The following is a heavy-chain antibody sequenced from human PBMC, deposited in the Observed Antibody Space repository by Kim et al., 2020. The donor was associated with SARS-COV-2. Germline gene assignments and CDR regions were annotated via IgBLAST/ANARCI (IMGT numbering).Heavy chain of an antibody. J-gene: IGHJ4*02. CDR1: GGTFSSYA. Sequence: SVKVSCKASGGTFSSYAISWVRQAPGQGLEWMGGMIPIFGTANYAQKFQGRVTLTADESTSTAYMELSSLRSEDTAVYYCASGRVMITFGGVTHFDYWGQGTLVTVSS. D-gene: IGHD3-16*01. V-gene: IGHV1-69*13. CDR2: MIPIFGTA. CDR3: ASGRVMITFGGVTHFDY.